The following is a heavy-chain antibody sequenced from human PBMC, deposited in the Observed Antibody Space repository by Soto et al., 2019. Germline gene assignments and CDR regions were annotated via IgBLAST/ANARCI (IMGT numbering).Heavy chain of an antibody. D-gene: IGHD3-22*01. CDR2: IYYSGNT. CDR1: GGSISSGGYY. J-gene: IGHJ4*02. V-gene: IGHV4-31*03. Sequence: QVQLQESGPGLVKPSQTLSLTCTVSGGSISSGGYYWSWIRQHPGKGLEWIGYIYYSGNTYYNPSLKCRVTISVDTSKNQFSLKLSSVTAADTAVYYCARGVRYYYDSSGLYYFDYWGQGTLVTVSS. CDR3: ARGVRYYYDSSGLYYFDY.